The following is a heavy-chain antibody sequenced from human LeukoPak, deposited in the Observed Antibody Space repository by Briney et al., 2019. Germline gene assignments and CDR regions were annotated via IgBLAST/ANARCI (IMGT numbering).Heavy chain of an antibody. CDR2: INPNSGGT. D-gene: IGHD2-2*01. CDR1: GGTFSSYA. V-gene: IGHV1-2*02. J-gene: IGHJ4*02. CDR3: ARDVDELGYCSSTSCRRLYYFDY. Sequence: ASVKASCKASGGTFSSYAISWVRQAPGQGLEWMGWINPNSGGTNYAQKFQGRVTMTRDTSISTAYMEVSRLRSDDTAVYYCARDVDELGYCSSTSCRRLYYFDYWGQGTLVTVSS.